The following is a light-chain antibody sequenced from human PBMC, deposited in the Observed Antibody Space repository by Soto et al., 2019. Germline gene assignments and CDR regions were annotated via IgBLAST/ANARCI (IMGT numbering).Light chain of an antibody. CDR1: QSVLYSSNNKDY. CDR2: WAS. CDR3: QQYYSTPPYT. J-gene: IGKJ2*01. V-gene: IGKV4-1*01. Sequence: IVMTQSPDSLAVSLGGRATITCKSSQSVLYSSNNKDYLAWYQQKPGQSPKLLIYWASTRESGVPDRFSGSGSGTDFTLTISSLQAEDVAVYYCQQYYSTPPYTFGQGTKLEIK.